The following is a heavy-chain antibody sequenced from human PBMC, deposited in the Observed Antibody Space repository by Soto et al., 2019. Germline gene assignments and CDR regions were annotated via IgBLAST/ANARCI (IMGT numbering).Heavy chain of an antibody. V-gene: IGHV5-51*01. CDR1: GYSFTSYW. J-gene: IGHJ5*02. Sequence: PGESLKISCKGSGYSFTSYWIGWVRQMPGKGLEWMGIIYPGDSDTRYSPSFQGQVTISADKSISTAYLQWSSLKASDTAMYYCARRRDYVWGGYRPARYNWFDPWGQGTLVTVSS. D-gene: IGHD3-16*02. CDR3: ARRRDYVWGGYRPARYNWFDP. CDR2: IYPGDSDT.